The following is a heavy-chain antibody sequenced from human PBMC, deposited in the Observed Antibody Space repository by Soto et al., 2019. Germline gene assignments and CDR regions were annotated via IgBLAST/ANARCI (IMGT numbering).Heavy chain of an antibody. D-gene: IGHD2-2*01. V-gene: IGHV1-46*01. CDR2: INPTSDYT. Sequence: AASVKVSCEASGYTLTSYYMQWVRQAPGQGLEWMGMINPTSDYTNYALKVQGRGTLTSDTSTSTVYMELSGLRSEVTALYYCARGGPAINAFDIWGQGTMVTVSS. CDR1: GYTLTSYY. CDR3: ARGGPAINAFDI. J-gene: IGHJ3*02.